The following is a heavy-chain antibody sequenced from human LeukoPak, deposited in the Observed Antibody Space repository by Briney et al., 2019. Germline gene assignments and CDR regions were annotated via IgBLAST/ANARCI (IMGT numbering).Heavy chain of an antibody. CDR2: ISGSGGST. CDR3: ASYDFWSGFGYY. V-gene: IGHV3-23*01. D-gene: IGHD3-3*01. J-gene: IGHJ4*02. CDR1: GFTFRSYA. Sequence: GGSLRLSCAASGFTFRSYAMSWARQAPGEGMEWVLAISGSGGSTYYADSVKGRFTISRDTSKNTLYLKMNRLRPEDPAVYYFASYDFWSGFGYYWGQGTLVTVSS.